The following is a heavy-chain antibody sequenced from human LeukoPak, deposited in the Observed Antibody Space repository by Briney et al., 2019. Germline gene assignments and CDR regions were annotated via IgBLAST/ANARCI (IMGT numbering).Heavy chain of an antibody. J-gene: IGHJ6*02. D-gene: IGHD3-3*01. V-gene: IGHV1-18*01. CDR2: ISAYNGNT. CDR1: GYTFTSYG. Sequence: ASVKVSCKASGYTFTSYGISWVRQAPGQGLEWMGWISAYNGNTNYAQKLQGRVTMTTDTSTSTAYMELRSLRSDDTAVYYCARTPSVLRFLEWLLGYYGMDVWGQGTTVTVSS. CDR3: ARTPSVLRFLEWLLGYYGMDV.